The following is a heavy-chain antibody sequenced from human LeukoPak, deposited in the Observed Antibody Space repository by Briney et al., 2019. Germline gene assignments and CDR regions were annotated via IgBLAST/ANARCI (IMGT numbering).Heavy chain of an antibody. CDR3: ARGRDHPDY. D-gene: IGHD2-21*02. CDR2: IYYSAST. V-gene: IGHV4-59*01. Sequence: SETLSLTCAVSGVSISSYYWSWIRQPPGKGLEWIGYIYYSASTTDNPSLKSRVTISLDTSKNQFSLQLNSVTSADTAVYYCARGRDHPDYWGQGTLVTVSS. CDR1: GVSISSYY. J-gene: IGHJ4*02.